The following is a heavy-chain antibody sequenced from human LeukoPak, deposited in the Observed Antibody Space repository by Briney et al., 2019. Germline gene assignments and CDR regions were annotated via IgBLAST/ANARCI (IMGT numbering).Heavy chain of an antibody. CDR3: ARGGDPVKYYAEYFQH. CDR2: ISSSSSSI. J-gene: IGHJ1*01. Sequence: GGSLRLSCAASGFTFSSYSMNWVRQAPGKGPEWVSRISSSSSSIFYTDSVKGRFTISRDNAKNMLYLQMNSLRPEDTAVYYCARGGDPVKYYAEYFQHWGQGALVSVST. D-gene: IGHD1-26*01. CDR1: GFTFSSYS. V-gene: IGHV3-21*06.